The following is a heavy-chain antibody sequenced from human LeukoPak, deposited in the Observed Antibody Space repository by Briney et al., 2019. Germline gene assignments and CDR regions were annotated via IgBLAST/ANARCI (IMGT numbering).Heavy chain of an antibody. Sequence: GGSLRLSCAASGFTFSSYAMSWVRQAPGKGLEWVSVIYSGGSTYYADSVKGRFTISRDNSKNTLYLQMNSLRAEDTAVYYCAKTSKPLYYYGSGSTTYYFDYWGQGTLVTVSS. V-gene: IGHV3-23*03. CDR2: IYSGGST. CDR1: GFTFSSYA. CDR3: AKTSKPLYYYGSGSTTYYFDY. D-gene: IGHD3-10*01. J-gene: IGHJ4*02.